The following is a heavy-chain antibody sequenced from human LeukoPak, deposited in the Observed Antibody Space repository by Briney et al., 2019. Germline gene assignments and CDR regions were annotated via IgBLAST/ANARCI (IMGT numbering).Heavy chain of an antibody. CDR1: GFTFTRFN. CDR3: AKDFGGWELDVSFDY. J-gene: IGHJ4*02. CDR2: IGGSGGST. V-gene: IGHV3-23*01. D-gene: IGHD1-26*01. Sequence: QPGGSLRLSCAASGFTFTRFNMNWVRQAPGKGLEWVSAIGGSGGSTYYADSVKGRFTISRDNSKNTLYLQMNSLRAEDTAVYYCAKDFGGWELDVSFDYWGQGTLVTVSS.